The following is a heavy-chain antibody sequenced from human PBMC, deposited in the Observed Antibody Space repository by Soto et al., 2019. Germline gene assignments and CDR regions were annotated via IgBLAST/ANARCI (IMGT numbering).Heavy chain of an antibody. CDR1: GGTFSSYA. D-gene: IGHD3-10*01. V-gene: IGHV1-69*12. Sequence: QVQLVQSGAEVKKPGSSVKVSCKASGGTFSSYAINWVRQAPGQGLEWMGGIIRIFGRPDYAQRFQGRVTITADESTSTAYMELSSLRSEDTAVYYCARQGSNEYYCYGMDVWGQGTTVTVSS. CDR3: ARQGSNEYYCYGMDV. CDR2: IIRIFGRP. J-gene: IGHJ6*02.